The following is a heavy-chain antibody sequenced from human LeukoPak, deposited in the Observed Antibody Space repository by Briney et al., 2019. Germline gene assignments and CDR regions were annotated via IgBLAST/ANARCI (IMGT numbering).Heavy chain of an antibody. V-gene: IGHV4-59*08. CDR3: ATLRPGIAAAGTGFWFDP. CDR2: IYYSGST. D-gene: IGHD6-13*01. J-gene: IGHJ5*02. Sequence: SETLSLTCTVSGGSISSYYWSWIRQPPGQGLEWIGYIYYSGSTNYNPSLKSRVTISVDTSKNQFSLKLSSVTAADTAVYYCATLRPGIAAAGTGFWFDPWGQGTLVTVSS. CDR1: GGSISSYY.